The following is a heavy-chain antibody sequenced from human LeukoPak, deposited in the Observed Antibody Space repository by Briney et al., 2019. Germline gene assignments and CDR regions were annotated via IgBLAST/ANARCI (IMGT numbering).Heavy chain of an antibody. CDR2: IYHSGST. J-gene: IGHJ5*02. CDR3: ARAAGYCSSTSCYNFNWFDP. Sequence: SQTLSLTCAVSGGSISSGGYSWSWIRQPPGKGLEWIGYIYHSGSTYYNPSLKSRVTISVDRSKNQFSLKLSSVTAADTAVYYCARAAGYCSSTSCYNFNWFDPWGQGTLVTVSS. V-gene: IGHV4-30-2*01. CDR1: GGSISSGGYS. D-gene: IGHD2-2*02.